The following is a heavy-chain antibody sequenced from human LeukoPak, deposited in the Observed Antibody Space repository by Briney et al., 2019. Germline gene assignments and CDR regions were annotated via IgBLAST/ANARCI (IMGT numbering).Heavy chain of an antibody. CDR3: ARDRSLHYFDY. D-gene: IGHD5/OR15-5a*01. J-gene: IGHJ4*02. CDR1: GLTFRNAG. V-gene: IGHV3-33*01. CDR2: IYYEGSNQ. Sequence: GGSLRLSCAVPGLTFRNAGMHWVRKAPGKGLEWVAIIYYEGSNQFYADSVKGRFTVSRDNSKDTLFLQMNSLRAEDTAVYYCARDRSLHYFDYWGQGTLVTVSS.